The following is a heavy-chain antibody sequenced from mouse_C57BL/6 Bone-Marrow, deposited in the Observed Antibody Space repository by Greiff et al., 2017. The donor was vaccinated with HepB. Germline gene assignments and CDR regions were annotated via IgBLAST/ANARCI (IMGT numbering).Heavy chain of an antibody. V-gene: IGHV1-55*01. D-gene: IGHD1-1*01. CDR3: ARRGRHFDY. Sequence: QVQLKESGAELVKPGASVKMSCKASGYTFTSYWITWVKQRPGQGLEWIGDIYPGSGSTNYNEKFKSKATLTVDTSSSTAYMQLSSLTSEDSAVYYCARRGRHFDYWGQGTTLTVSS. J-gene: IGHJ2*01. CDR1: GYTFTSYW. CDR2: IYPGSGST.